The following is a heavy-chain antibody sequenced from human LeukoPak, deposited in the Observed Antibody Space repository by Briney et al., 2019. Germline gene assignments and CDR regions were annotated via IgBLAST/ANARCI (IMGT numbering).Heavy chain of an antibody. CDR1: GFTFDDYA. CDR2: ISGSGGSA. Sequence: GRTLRLSCAASGFTFDDYAMSWVRQAPGKGLEWVSAISGSGGSAYYAASVKGRFTIPRDNPKTTLYLQMISLRAEDTAVYSGAKDLGYCSSTSCPEPQGFDYWGRGTLVTVSS. D-gene: IGHD2-2*01. J-gene: IGHJ4*02. CDR3: AKDLGYCSSTSCPEPQGFDY. V-gene: IGHV3-23*01.